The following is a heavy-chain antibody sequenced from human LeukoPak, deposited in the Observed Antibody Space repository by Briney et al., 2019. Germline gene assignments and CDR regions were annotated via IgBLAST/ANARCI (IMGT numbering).Heavy chain of an antibody. J-gene: IGHJ4*02. CDR1: GFTFSSYS. Sequence: GGSLRLSCAASGFTFSSYSMNWVRQASGKGLEWVSSISSGSTYIDYADSVKGRFTISRDSAKNSLYLQMNSLRAEDTSVYYCARMGYSGYGDYFDYWGQGTLVTVSS. V-gene: IGHV3-21*01. CDR3: ARMGYSGYGDYFDY. D-gene: IGHD5-12*01. CDR2: ISSGSTYI.